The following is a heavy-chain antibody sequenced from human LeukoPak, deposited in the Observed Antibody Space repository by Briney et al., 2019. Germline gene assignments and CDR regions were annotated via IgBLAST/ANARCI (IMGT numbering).Heavy chain of an antibody. D-gene: IGHD2-15*01. Sequence: PGGSLRLSCAASRFTFSSYSMGWVRQTPGKGLEWVSIISGSGDTTYYADSVKGRFTISRDNSKNTLYLQMNSLRAEDTALYYCGNSQGGRIGDWGQGALVTVSS. CDR2: ISGSGDTT. CDR3: GNSQGGRIGD. CDR1: RFTFSSYS. J-gene: IGHJ4*02. V-gene: IGHV3-23*01.